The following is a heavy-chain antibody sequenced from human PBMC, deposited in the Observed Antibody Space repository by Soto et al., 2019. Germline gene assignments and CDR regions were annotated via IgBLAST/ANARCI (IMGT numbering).Heavy chain of an antibody. Sequence: GGSLRLSCAASGFTFSSYAMSWVRQAPGKGLEWVSAISGSGGSTYYADSVKGRFTISRDNSKNTLYLQMNSLRAEDTAVYYCAKISSDDFWSGYLGYYYYYGMDVWGQGTTVTVSS. J-gene: IGHJ6*02. CDR3: AKISSDDFWSGYLGYYYYYGMDV. CDR2: ISGSGGST. CDR1: GFTFSSYA. D-gene: IGHD3-3*01. V-gene: IGHV3-23*01.